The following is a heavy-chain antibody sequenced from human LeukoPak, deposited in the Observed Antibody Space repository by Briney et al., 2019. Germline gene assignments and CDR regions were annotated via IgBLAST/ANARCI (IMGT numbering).Heavy chain of an antibody. CDR3: AKSNGYGLVDI. D-gene: IGHD3-10*01. CDR1: GGSFSGYY. V-gene: IGHV4-34*12. CDR2: IFYSGST. Sequence: TSETLSLTCAVYGGSFSGYYWGWIRQPPGKGLEWIGNIFYSGSTYYSPSLRSRVTISLDTSRNQFSLKLNSVTAADTAVYYCAKSNGYGLVDIWGQGTMVTVSS. J-gene: IGHJ3*02.